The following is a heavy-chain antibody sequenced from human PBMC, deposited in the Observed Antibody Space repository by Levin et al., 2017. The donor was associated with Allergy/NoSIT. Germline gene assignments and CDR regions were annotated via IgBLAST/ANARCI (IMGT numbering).Heavy chain of an antibody. Sequence: TGGSLRLSCAASGFTFSSYWMHWVRQAPGKGLVWVSRINSDGSSTSYADSVKGRFTISRDNAKNTLYLQMNSLRAEDTAVYYCASAGEYSSSANAFEIWGQGTMVTVSS. CDR1: GFTFSSYW. D-gene: IGHD6-6*01. V-gene: IGHV3-74*01. J-gene: IGHJ3*02. CDR3: ASAGEYSSSANAFEI. CDR2: INSDGSST.